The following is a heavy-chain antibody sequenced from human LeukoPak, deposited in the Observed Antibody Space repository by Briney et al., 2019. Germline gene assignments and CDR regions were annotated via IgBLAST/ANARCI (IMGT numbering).Heavy chain of an antibody. CDR1: GGSISSYY. J-gene: IGHJ4*02. Sequence: SETLSLTCTVSGGSISSYYWSWIRQPAGKGLEWIGRIYTIVSTNYNPSLRSRVTMSVDTSKNQCSLKLISVTAAATAVYYCARVTMVRGRRYYFDYWGQGTLVTVSS. D-gene: IGHD3-10*01. V-gene: IGHV4-4*07. CDR3: ARVTMVRGRRYYFDY. CDR2: IYTIVST.